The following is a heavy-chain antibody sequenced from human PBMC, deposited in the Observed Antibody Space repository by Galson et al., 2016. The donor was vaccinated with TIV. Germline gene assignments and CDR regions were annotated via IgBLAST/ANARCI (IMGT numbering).Heavy chain of an antibody. CDR3: AGGVVAHTYYFYGMDV. V-gene: IGHV3-30*02. CDR2: IRYDGSRR. D-gene: IGHD2-15*01. CDR1: GFTFSSSG. J-gene: IGHJ6*02. Sequence: SLRLSCAASGFTFSSSGMHWVRQAPGKGLEWVALIRYDGSRRYYAASVNGRFTISRDDSKNTLHLQMNGLRREDPAVYYCAGGVVAHTYYFYGMDVWGQGTTVTVSS.